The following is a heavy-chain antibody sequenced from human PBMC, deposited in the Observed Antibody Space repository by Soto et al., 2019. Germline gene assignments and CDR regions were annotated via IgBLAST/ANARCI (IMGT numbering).Heavy chain of an antibody. CDR2: ISYDGSIK. Sequence: QVQLVESGGGVVQPGRSLRLSCAASGFTFSSYGMHWVRQAPGKGLEWVAVISYDGSIKYYADSVKGRFTISRDNSKNTLYLQMNSLRAEDTAVYYCATTYSKFPYFDYWGQGTLVTVSS. V-gene: IGHV3-30*03. CDR3: ATTYSKFPYFDY. J-gene: IGHJ4*02. CDR1: GFTFSSYG. D-gene: IGHD4-4*01.